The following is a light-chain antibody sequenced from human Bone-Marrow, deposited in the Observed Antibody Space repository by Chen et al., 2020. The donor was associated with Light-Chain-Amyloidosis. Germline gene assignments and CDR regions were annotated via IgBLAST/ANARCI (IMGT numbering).Light chain of an antibody. V-gene: IGKV1-5*01. CDR3: QQYNSDTYSGT. CDR1: QSISTW. J-gene: IGKJ1*01. CDR2: DAS. Sequence: DIQMTQSPSTLSASVGDTVTITCRASQSISTWLAWYQQKPGNAPQLLIYDASTLQSGVPSRFSGSRYGTEFTLTISSLQPDDFATYYCQQYNSDTYSGTFGQGTKVEIK.